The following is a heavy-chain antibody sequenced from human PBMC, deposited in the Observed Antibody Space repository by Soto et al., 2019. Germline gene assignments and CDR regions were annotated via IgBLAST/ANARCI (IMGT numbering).Heavy chain of an antibody. V-gene: IGHV3-74*01. CDR1: GFSFSSYW. Sequence: XVSLRLSCAASGFSFSSYWMHWVRQAPGKGLVWVSRIKYDGSSADYADSVKGRFTISRDNAKNTLYLQMNSVRAEDTATYFCASAFCSGGTCYARGGYWGQGTLVTVSS. J-gene: IGHJ4*02. D-gene: IGHD2-15*01. CDR3: ASAFCSGGTCYARGGY. CDR2: IKYDGSSA.